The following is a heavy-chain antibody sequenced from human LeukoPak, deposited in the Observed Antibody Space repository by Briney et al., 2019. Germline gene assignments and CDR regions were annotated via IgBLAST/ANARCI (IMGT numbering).Heavy chain of an antibody. V-gene: IGHV3-7*02. CDR3: AKNLEQWLLVNWFDP. CDR1: GFTFSSFW. CDR2: TREDGSER. Sequence: PGGSLRLSCAASGFTFSSFWMSWVRQAPGKGLEWVANTREDGSERDYVDSVKGRFTISRDNSKNTLYLQMNSLRAEDTAVYYCAKNLEQWLLVNWFDPWGQGTLVTVSS. J-gene: IGHJ5*02. D-gene: IGHD6-19*01.